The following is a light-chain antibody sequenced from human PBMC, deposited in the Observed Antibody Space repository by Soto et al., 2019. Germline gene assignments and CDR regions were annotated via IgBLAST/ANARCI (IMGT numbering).Light chain of an antibody. J-gene: IGKJ1*01. CDR1: HSVSSNY. CDR3: QQYGISPT. V-gene: IGKV3-20*01. Sequence: EIVLTQSPGTLSLSPGERATLSCRSSHSVSSNYLAWYQQKPGQAPRLLIDDVSSRATGIPDRFSGSGSGTDFTLTISRLEPVDFAVYYCQQYGISPTFGQGTKVEIK. CDR2: DVS.